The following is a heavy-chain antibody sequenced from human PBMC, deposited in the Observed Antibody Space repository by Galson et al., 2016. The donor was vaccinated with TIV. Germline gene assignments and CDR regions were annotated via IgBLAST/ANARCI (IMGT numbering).Heavy chain of an antibody. J-gene: IGHJ3*02. CDR1: GGTFNSHT. V-gene: IGHV1-69*02. Sequence: SVKVSCKASGGTFNSHTVTWVRQAPGQGLEWMGRFVPILDVANYAQNFQGRVTVTADKTTNTAYLELRSLTSEDTAVYYCARGRIAVADESFDIWGQGTLVTVSS. CDR2: FVPILDVA. D-gene: IGHD6-19*01. CDR3: ARGRIAVADESFDI.